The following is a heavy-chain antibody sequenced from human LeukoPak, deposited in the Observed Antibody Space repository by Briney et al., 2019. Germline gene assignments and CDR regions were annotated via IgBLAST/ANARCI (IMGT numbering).Heavy chain of an antibody. Sequence: PSETLSLTCTVSGGSISSSSYYWAWIRQPPGKGLEWIGSIYYSGSTYYNPSLKSRVTISVDTSKNQFSLKLSSVTAADTAVYYCARRGYSYGYAGHYDYWGQGTLVTVSS. CDR3: ARRGYSYGYAGHYDY. V-gene: IGHV4-39*01. CDR1: GGSISSSSYY. J-gene: IGHJ4*02. CDR2: IYYSGST. D-gene: IGHD5-18*01.